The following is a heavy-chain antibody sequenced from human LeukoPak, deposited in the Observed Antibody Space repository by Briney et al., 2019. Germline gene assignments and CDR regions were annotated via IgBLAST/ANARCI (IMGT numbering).Heavy chain of an antibody. Sequence: SETLSLTCVVSGGSISSSNWWSWVRQPPEKGLEWIGEIYHSGSTNYNPSLKSRVTISVDKSKNQFSLKLSSVTAADTAVYYCARYDVGWYYFDHWGQGTLVTVSS. D-gene: IGHD6-19*01. CDR2: IYHSGST. CDR1: GGSISSSNW. J-gene: IGHJ4*02. V-gene: IGHV4-4*02. CDR3: ARYDVGWYYFDH.